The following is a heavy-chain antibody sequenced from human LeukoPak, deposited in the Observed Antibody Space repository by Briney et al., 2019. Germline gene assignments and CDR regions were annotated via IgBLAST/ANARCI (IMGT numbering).Heavy chain of an antibody. J-gene: IGHJ3*02. CDR1: GGSMRTTTYY. Sequence: PSETLSLTCTVSGGSMRTTTYYWGWLRQPPGKGLEWIGSIYYSGGTYYNPSLKSRVTISVDTSKNQFSVKLSSVTAADTAVYYCVRASVESGGAFDIWGQGTMVTVSS. CDR2: IYYSGGT. D-gene: IGHD2-15*01. V-gene: IGHV4-39*07. CDR3: VRASVESGGAFDI.